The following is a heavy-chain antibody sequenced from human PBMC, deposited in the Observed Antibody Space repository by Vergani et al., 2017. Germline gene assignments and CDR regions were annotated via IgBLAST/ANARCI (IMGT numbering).Heavy chain of an antibody. Sequence: QVQLVESGGGLVKPGGSLRLSCAASGFTFSDYYMSWIRQAPGKGLEWVSGISGQNFRTHYADSVKGRFTISRDDSKNTLYLQMNSLRAEDTAVYYCARDSGYCSSTSCPPFHWGQGTLVTVSS. CDR1: GFTFSDYY. J-gene: IGHJ4*02. V-gene: IGHV3-11*06. CDR2: ISGQNFRT. D-gene: IGHD2-2*03. CDR3: ARDSGYCSSTSCPPFH.